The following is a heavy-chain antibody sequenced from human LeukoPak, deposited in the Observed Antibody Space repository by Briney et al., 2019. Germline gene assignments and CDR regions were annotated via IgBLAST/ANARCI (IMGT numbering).Heavy chain of an antibody. CDR2: IYYSGST. CDR3: AGHRYCSSTSCLDY. D-gene: IGHD2-2*01. Sequence: PSETLSLTCTVSGGSISSSSYYWGWIRQPPGKGLEWIGSIYYSGSTYYNPSLKSRVTISVDTSKNQFSLKLSFVTAADTAVYYCAGHRYCSSTSCLDYWGQGTLVTVSS. V-gene: IGHV4-39*01. CDR1: GGSISSSSYY. J-gene: IGHJ4*02.